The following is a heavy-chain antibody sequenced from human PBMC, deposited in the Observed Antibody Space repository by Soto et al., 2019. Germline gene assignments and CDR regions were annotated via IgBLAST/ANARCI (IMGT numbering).Heavy chain of an antibody. Sequence: QVQLVQSGAEVREPGASVKVSCKASGYTFTNYGVSWLRQAPGQGLEWMGWIGGYKGNKNYAQKLQGRVTLTTDTSTSTAYMELRSLRSDDTAVYYCAPHTLDTGMPSGYWGQGTLVTVSS. J-gene: IGHJ4*02. V-gene: IGHV1-18*01. CDR1: GYTFTNYG. CDR3: APHTLDTGMPSGY. D-gene: IGHD5-18*01. CDR2: IGGYKGNK.